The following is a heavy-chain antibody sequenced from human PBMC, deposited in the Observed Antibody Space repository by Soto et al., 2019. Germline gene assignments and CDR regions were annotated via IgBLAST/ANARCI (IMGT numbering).Heavy chain of an antibody. CDR3: XRXAXGTEWLLSDHY. CDR1: AFTFSSYA. CDR2: ISYDGSKK. D-gene: IGHD3-3*01. Sequence: LVESGGGVVQPGRSLRLSCAASAFTFSSYAVHWVRQAPGEGLEWVAAISYDGSKKYYADSVKGRFTISRYNSKNTLXXQMNSLKTEDTAVYXXXRXAXGTEWLLSDHY. V-gene: IGHV3-30-3*01. J-gene: IGHJ6*01.